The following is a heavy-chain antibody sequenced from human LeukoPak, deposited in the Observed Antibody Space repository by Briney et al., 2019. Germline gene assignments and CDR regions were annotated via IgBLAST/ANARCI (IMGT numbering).Heavy chain of an antibody. Sequence: AGGSLRLSCAASGFTFSSYEMNWVRQAPGKGLEWVSYISSSGSTIYYADSVKGRFTISRDNAKNSLYLQMNSLRAEDAAVYYCARDHMVRGEIDYWGQGTLVTVSS. CDR1: GFTFSSYE. D-gene: IGHD3-10*01. V-gene: IGHV3-48*03. CDR2: ISSSGSTI. CDR3: ARDHMVRGEIDY. J-gene: IGHJ4*02.